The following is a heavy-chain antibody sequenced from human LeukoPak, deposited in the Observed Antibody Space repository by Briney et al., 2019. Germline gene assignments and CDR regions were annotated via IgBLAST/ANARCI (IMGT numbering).Heavy chain of an antibody. CDR1: VYTFRNYW. V-gene: IGHV3-7*04. J-gene: IGHJ6*02. CDR3: ARGLYAMDV. CDR2: INQDGSEK. Sequence: GGSVRLSCAASVYTFRNYWMSWVRQAPGKALEGVANINQDGSEKYHVDSVRGRFTISRDNAKNSLYLQINSLRAEDTAVYSCARGLYAMDVWGQGTTVTISS.